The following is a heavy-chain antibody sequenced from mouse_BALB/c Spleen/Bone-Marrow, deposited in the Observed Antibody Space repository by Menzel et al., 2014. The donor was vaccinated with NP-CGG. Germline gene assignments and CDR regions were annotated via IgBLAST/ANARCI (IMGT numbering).Heavy chain of an antibody. CDR3: ARDHVVGY. CDR2: INNNGGST. CDR1: GFTFSTYG. J-gene: IGHJ3*01. V-gene: IGHV5-6-3*01. Sequence: EVKVEESGGGLVQPGGSLKLSCAASGFTFSTYGMSWVRQTPDERLELVASINNNGGSTYYPDSVKGRFTISRDNAKNTLYLQMSSLKSEDTAMYYCARDHVVGYWGQGTLVTVSA.